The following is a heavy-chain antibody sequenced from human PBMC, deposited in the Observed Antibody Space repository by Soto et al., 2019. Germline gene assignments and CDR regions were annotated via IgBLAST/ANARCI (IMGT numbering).Heavy chain of an antibody. V-gene: IGHV4-31*03. J-gene: IGHJ6*02. CDR1: GGSISSGGYY. CDR3: ARVNTVTLQRYYYYGMDV. Sequence: QVQLQESGPGLVKPSQTLSLPCTVSGGSISSGGYYWSWIRQHPGKGLEWIGYIYYSGSTYYNPSLKSRVTISVDTSKNQCSLKLSSVTAADTAVYYCARVNTVTLQRYYYYGMDVWGQGTTVTVSS. CDR2: IYYSGST. D-gene: IGHD4-17*01.